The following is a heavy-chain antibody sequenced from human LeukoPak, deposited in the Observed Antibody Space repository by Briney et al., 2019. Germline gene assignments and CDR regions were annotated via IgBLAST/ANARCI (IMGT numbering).Heavy chain of an antibody. CDR3: AGSTARPVVTPYYFDY. V-gene: IGHV1-69*13. J-gene: IGHJ4*02. CDR2: IIPIFGTA. Sequence: SVKVSCKASGGTFSSYAISWVRQAPGQGLEWMGGIIPIFGTANYAQKFQGRVTITADESTSTAYMELSSLRSEDTAVYYCAGSTARPVVTPYYFDYWGQGTLVTVSS. D-gene: IGHD4-23*01. CDR1: GGTFSSYA.